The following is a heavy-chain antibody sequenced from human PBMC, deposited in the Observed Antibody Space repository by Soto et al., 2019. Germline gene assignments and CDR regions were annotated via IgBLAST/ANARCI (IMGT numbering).Heavy chain of an antibody. Sequence: SSVKDSCKASGDTFSSFAMRWGRQAPGQRLEWMGWINAGYGNTKSSQKFQDRVTISRDTSASTAYMELTSLRSEDTAVYYCARDTGDGTFDFWGQGTLVTGSS. CDR2: INAGYGNT. CDR3: ARDTGDGTFDF. D-gene: IGHD7-27*01. V-gene: IGHV1-3*01. CDR1: GDTFSSFA. J-gene: IGHJ4*02.